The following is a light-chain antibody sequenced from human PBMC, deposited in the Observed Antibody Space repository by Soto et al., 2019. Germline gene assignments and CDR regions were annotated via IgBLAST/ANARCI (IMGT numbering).Light chain of an antibody. CDR3: QQYGNSPPWT. V-gene: IGKV3-20*01. CDR2: GAS. CDR1: QSVNSDY. J-gene: IGKJ1*01. Sequence: DIVLTQSLGTLSLSPGERATLSCRASQSVNSDYFAWYQQKPGQAPRLLIYGASTRAAGIPDRFTGSGSGTDFTLTISRLEPEDLAVYYCQQYGNSPPWTFGQGTKVEIK.